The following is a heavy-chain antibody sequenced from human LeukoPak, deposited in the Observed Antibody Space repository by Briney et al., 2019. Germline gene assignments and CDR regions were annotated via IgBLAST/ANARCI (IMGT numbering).Heavy chain of an antibody. J-gene: IGHJ4*02. D-gene: IGHD5-12*01. Sequence: SETLSLTCTVSGGSISYYYWSWIRQPAGKGLEWIGRIYTSGSTNYNPSLKSRVTISVDTSKNQFSLKLSSVTAADTAMYYCARVSGYDWESFYDYWGQGSLVTVSS. CDR2: IYTSGST. CDR3: ARVSGYDWESFYDY. CDR1: GGSISYYY. V-gene: IGHV4-4*07.